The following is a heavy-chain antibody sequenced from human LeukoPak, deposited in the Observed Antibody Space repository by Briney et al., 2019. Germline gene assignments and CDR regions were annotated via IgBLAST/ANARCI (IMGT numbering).Heavy chain of an antibody. CDR2: IKSKTDGGTT. V-gene: IGHV3-15*01. Sequence: GGSLRLSCAASGFTFSNAWMSWVRQAPGKGLEWVGRIKSKTDGGTTDYAAPVKGRFTISRDDSKNTLYLQMNSLKTEDTAVYYCTTDLVPSTMVRGVIILAFDYWGQGTLVTVSS. J-gene: IGHJ4*02. CDR3: TTDLVPSTMVRGVIILAFDY. D-gene: IGHD3-10*01. CDR1: GFTFSNAW.